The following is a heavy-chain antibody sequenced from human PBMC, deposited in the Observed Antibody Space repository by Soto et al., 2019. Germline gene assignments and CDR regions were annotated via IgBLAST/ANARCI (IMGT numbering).Heavy chain of an antibody. CDR3: ARWTVDYYYYYGMDV. CDR2: INPSGGST. D-gene: IGHD5-12*01. CDR1: GYTFTSYY. V-gene: IGHV1-46*01. Sequence: ASVKVSCKASGYTFTSYYMHWVRQAPGQGLEWMGIINPSGGSTSYAQKFQGRVTMTRDTSTSTAYMELSSLRSEDTAVYYCARWTVDYYYYYGMDVWGPGTTVTVSS. J-gene: IGHJ6*02.